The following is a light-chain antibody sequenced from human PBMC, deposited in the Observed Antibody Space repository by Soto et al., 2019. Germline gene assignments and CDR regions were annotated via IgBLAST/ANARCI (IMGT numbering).Light chain of an antibody. Sequence: QSVLTQPASVSGSPGQSITISCTGTSSDVGGYNYVSWYQHHPGKAPKLIIYDVSNRPSGVSIRFSGSKSDNTASLTISGLQPEDEADYHCSSYTTINTRQIAFGTGTKVTVL. CDR2: DVS. J-gene: IGLJ1*01. CDR1: SSDVGGYNY. V-gene: IGLV2-14*03. CDR3: SSYTTINTRQIA.